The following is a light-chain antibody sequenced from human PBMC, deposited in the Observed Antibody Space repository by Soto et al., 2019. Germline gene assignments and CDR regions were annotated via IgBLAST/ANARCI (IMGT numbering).Light chain of an antibody. CDR3: SSYTTSSTQV. V-gene: IGLV2-14*01. CDR1: SGDVGAYNY. J-gene: IGLJ1*01. Sequence: QSALTQPASVSGSPGQSITISCTGASGDVGAYNYVSWYQHHPGKAPKLIISDVSIRPSGVSDRFAGSKSGNTASLTISGLQAEDEADYYCSSYTTSSTQVFGTGTKLTVL. CDR2: DVS.